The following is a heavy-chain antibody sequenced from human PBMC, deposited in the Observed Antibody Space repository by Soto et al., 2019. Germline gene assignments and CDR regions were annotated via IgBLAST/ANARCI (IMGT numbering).Heavy chain of an antibody. J-gene: IGHJ4*02. CDR1: GFTFSSYA. D-gene: IGHD2-2*02. CDR3: AKAKEESAIRATVKYYLDY. Sequence: GSLRLSCAASGFTFSSYAMSWVRQAPGKGLEWVSAISGSGGSTYYADSVKGRFTISRDNSKNTLYLQMNSLRAEDTAVYYCAKAKEESAIRATVKYYLDYWGQGTLVTVSS. V-gene: IGHV3-23*01. CDR2: ISGSGGST.